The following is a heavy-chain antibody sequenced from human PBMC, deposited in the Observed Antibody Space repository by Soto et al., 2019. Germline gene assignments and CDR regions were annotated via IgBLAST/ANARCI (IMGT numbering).Heavy chain of an antibody. CDR2: ISGSGGST. CDR3: AKWETDEYSSSWYYYYYYGMDV. V-gene: IGHV3-23*01. Sequence: GGSLRLSCAASGFTFSSYAMSWVRQAPGKGLEWVSAISGSGGSTYYADSVKGRFTISRDNSKNTLYLQMNSLRAEDTAVYYCAKWETDEYSSSWYYYYYYGMDVWGQGTTVTVSS. D-gene: IGHD6-13*01. J-gene: IGHJ6*02. CDR1: GFTFSSYA.